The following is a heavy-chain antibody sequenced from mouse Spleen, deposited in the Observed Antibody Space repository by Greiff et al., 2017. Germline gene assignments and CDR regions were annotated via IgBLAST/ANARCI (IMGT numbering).Heavy chain of an antibody. CDR1: GYTFTSYW. Sequence: QVQLQQPGAELVKPGASVKMSCKASGYTFTSYWITWVKQRPGQGLEWIGDIYPGSGSTNYNEKFKSKATLTVDTSSSTAYMQLSSLTSEDSAVYYCARPYYYGSSLAWFAYWGQGTLVTVSA. V-gene: IGHV1-55*01. CDR3: ARPYYYGSSLAWFAY. D-gene: IGHD1-1*01. CDR2: IYPGSGST. J-gene: IGHJ3*01.